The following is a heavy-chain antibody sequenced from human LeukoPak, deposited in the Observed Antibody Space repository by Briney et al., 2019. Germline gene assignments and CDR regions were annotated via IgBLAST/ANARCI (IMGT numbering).Heavy chain of an antibody. CDR2: INCDGSST. J-gene: IGHJ4*02. V-gene: IGHV3-74*01. CDR1: GFTFSSYW. CDR3: ARELTVTTSFDY. Sequence: GGSLRLSCAASGFTFSSYWMHWVRQAPGKGLVWVSRINCDGSSTSYADSVKGRFTISRDNAKNTLYLQMNSLRAEDTAVYYCARELTVTTSFDYWGQGTLVTVSS. D-gene: IGHD4-17*01.